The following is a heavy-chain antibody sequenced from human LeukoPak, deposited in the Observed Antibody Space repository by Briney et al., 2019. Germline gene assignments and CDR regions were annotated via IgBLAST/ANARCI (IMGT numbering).Heavy chain of an antibody. V-gene: IGHV5-51*01. CDR2: IYPGDSDT. Sequence: GVALQISSQGSGYGFTSYWIGWVRQMPRKGRGWMGIIYPGDSDTRYSPSFQGQVTISADKSISTAYLQWSSLKASDTAMYYCARRGIAVAAHPDYWGQGTLVTVSS. D-gene: IGHD6-19*01. J-gene: IGHJ4*02. CDR1: GYGFTSYW. CDR3: ARRGIAVAAHPDY.